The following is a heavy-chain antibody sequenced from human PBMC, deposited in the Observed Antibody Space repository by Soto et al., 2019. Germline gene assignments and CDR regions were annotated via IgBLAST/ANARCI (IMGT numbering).Heavy chain of an antibody. V-gene: IGHV3-74*01. CDR1: GFTFNKHW. Sequence: EVRLVESGGGLVQPGGSLRLSCAASGFTFNKHWMHWVRQVPGKGLVWVSRINTDGTTTNYADFVMGRFTISRDNAENTLDVQVNSLRDEDTAVYYCVRTRIGSAGLDYWVQGILVTVSS. CDR3: VRTRIGSAGLDY. CDR2: INTDGTTT. D-gene: IGHD3-10*01. J-gene: IGHJ4*02.